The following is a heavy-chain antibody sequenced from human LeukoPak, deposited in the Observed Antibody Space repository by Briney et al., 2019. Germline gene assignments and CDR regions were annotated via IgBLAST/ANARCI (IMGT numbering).Heavy chain of an antibody. CDR2: ISSSGSTI. J-gene: IGHJ4*02. V-gene: IGHV3-11*01. CDR1: GFTFSDYY. D-gene: IGHD3-9*01. Sequence: GGSLRLSWAASGFTFSDYYMSWNRRAPGKGLEWVSYISSSGSTIYYADSVKGRFTISRDNAKNSLYLQMNSLRAEDTAVYYCARSVWYDKGGFYFDYWGQGTLVTVSS. CDR3: ARSVWYDKGGFYFDY.